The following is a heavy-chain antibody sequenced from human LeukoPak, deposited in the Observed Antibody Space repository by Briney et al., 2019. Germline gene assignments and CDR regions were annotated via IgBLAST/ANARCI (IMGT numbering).Heavy chain of an antibody. CDR3: ARDNEYNWNDPFDY. V-gene: IGHV1-46*01. Sequence: ASVKVSCKASGYTFTTYYVHWVRHAPGQGLEWMGIINPSGGSTTYAQKFQGRVTVTKDTSTSTVYMELWSLSSDDTAMYYCARDNEYNWNDPFDYWGQGTLVTVSS. D-gene: IGHD1-20*01. J-gene: IGHJ4*02. CDR2: INPSGGST. CDR1: GYTFTTYY.